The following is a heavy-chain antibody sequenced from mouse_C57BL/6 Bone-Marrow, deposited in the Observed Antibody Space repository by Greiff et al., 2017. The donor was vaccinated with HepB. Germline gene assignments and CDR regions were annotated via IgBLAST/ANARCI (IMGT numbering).Heavy chain of an antibody. CDR2: IYPGSGNT. CDR1: GYTFTDYY. CDR3: ARRDYALYYFDY. J-gene: IGHJ2*01. D-gene: IGHD1-1*02. Sequence: QVQLQQSGAELVRPGASVKLSCKASGYTFTDYYINWVKQRPGQGLEWIARIYPGSGNTYYNEKFKGKATLTAEKSSSTAYMQLSSLTSEDSAVYFCARRDYALYYFDYWGQGTTLTVSS. V-gene: IGHV1-76*01.